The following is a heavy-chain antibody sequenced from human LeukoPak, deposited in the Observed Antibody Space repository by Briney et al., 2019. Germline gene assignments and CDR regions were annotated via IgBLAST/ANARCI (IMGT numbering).Heavy chain of an antibody. D-gene: IGHD3-10*01. CDR3: ARSDGYGLVGI. CDR1: GFTFSSYS. J-gene: IGHJ3*02. V-gene: IGHV3-21*04. CDR2: ISSSSSYI. Sequence: GGSLRLSCAASGFTFSSYSMKWVRQAPGKGLEWVSFISSSSSYIYYADSVKGRFTISRDNARNSLYLQINSLRAEDTAVHYCARSDGYGLVGIWGQGTMVTVSS.